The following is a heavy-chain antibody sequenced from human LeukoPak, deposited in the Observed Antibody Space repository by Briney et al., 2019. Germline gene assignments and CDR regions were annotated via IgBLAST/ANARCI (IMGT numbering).Heavy chain of an antibody. Sequence: SETLSLTCTVSGGSISSGGYYWSWIRQHPGKGLEWIGYIYYSGSTYYNPSLKSRVTISVDTSKNQFSLKLSSVTAADTAVYYCARECDSWRGWFDPWGQGTLVTVSS. CDR3: ARECDSWRGWFDP. D-gene: IGHD3-3*01. CDR2: IYYSGST. CDR1: GGSISSGGYY. J-gene: IGHJ5*02. V-gene: IGHV4-31*03.